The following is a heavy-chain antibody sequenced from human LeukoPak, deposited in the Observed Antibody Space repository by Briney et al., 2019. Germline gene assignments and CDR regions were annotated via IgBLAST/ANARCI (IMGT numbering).Heavy chain of an antibody. Sequence: ASVKVSCKVSGYTLTELSMHWVRQAPGQGLERMGGFDPEDGETIYAQKFQGRVTMTEDTSTDTAYMELSSLRSEDTAVYYGAADYYDSSGYLSGFPDYWGQGTLVTVSS. D-gene: IGHD3-22*01. CDR3: AADYYDSSGYLSGFPDY. J-gene: IGHJ4*02. CDR1: GYTLTELS. CDR2: FDPEDGET. V-gene: IGHV1-24*01.